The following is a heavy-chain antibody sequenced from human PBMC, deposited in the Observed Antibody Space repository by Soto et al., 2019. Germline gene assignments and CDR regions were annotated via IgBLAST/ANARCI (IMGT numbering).Heavy chain of an antibody. V-gene: IGHV4-59*01. J-gene: IGHJ6*02. CDR3: ARKVADAQGDGVDV. D-gene: IGHD2-8*01. Sequence: SETLSLTCTVSGGSLKNYYWSWIRQPPGKGLEWIGYIHYGGSTSYNPSLSSRVAMSIDTSKNQFSLRLDSVTAADTALYFCARKVADAQGDGVDVWGQGTTVTAP. CDR1: GGSLKNYY. CDR2: IHYGGST.